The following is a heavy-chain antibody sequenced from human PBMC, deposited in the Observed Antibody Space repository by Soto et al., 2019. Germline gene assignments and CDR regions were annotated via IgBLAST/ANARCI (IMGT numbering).Heavy chain of an antibody. CDR2: IYPGDSDT. V-gene: IGHV5-51*01. J-gene: IGHJ6*02. CDR3: AGGGVRGVVTRTRDYCGMDV. D-gene: IGHD3-10*01. CDR1: GYNFTNYW. Sequence: GESLKISCKGSGYNFTNYWIGWVRQMPGKGLESLGIIYPGDSDTRYSPSFQGQVTISADKSISTAYLQWSSLKASDTAMYYCAGGGVRGVVTRTRDYCGMDVWGQGTTVTVSS.